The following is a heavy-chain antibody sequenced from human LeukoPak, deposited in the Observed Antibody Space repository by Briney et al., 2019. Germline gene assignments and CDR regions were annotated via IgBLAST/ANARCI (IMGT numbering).Heavy chain of an antibody. CDR2: IYYSGST. D-gene: IGHD6-6*01. Sequence: SETLSLTCAVYGGSFSGYYWSWIRQPPGKGLEWIGYIYYSGSTNYNPSLKSRVTISVDTSKNQFSLKLSSVTAADTAVYYCAREGQLSKNWFDPWGQGTLVTVSS. V-gene: IGHV4-59*01. CDR1: GGSFSGYY. J-gene: IGHJ5*02. CDR3: AREGQLSKNWFDP.